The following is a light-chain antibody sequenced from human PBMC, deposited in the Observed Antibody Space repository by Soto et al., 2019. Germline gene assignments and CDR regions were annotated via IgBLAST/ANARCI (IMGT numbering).Light chain of an antibody. CDR1: QSVSSSY. CDR2: GAS. CDR3: HQRQYWPPIT. Sequence: EIVLTQSPVTLSLSPGERATLSCRASQSVSSSYLAWYQQKPGQAPRLLIYGASSRATGIPDRFSGSGSGTDFTLTISSLEPEDFAVYYCHQRQYWPPITFGQGTRLEI. J-gene: IGKJ5*01. V-gene: IGKV3D-20*02.